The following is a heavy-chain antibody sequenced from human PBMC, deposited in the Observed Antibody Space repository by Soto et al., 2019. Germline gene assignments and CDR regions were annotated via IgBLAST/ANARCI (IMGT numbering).Heavy chain of an antibody. CDR1: GFTFGSYW. Sequence: EVQLVESGGGLVQPGGSLSLSCAASGFTFGSYWMSWVRQAPGKGLEWVANIKQDGSEKYYVDSVKGRFTISRDNAKNSLYLQMNSLRAEDTAVYYCARDQVAYYYGMDVWGQGTTVTVSS. CDR2: IKQDGSEK. J-gene: IGHJ6*02. V-gene: IGHV3-7*01. CDR3: ARDQVAYYYGMDV. D-gene: IGHD5-12*01.